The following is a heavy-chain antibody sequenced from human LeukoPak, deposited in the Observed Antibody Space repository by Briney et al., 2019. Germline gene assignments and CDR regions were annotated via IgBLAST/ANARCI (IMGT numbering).Heavy chain of an antibody. CDR1: GFTFSSYG. CDR3: ARDQSFIAAAGSLGSYWYFDL. CDR2: ISYDGSNK. D-gene: IGHD6-13*01. V-gene: IGHV3-30*03. Sequence: PGRSLRLSCAASGFTFSSYGMHWVRQAPGKGLEWVAVISYDGSNKYYADSVKGRFTISRDNSKNTLYLQMNSLRAEDTAVYYCARDQSFIAAAGSLGSYWYFDLWGRGTLVTVSS. J-gene: IGHJ2*01.